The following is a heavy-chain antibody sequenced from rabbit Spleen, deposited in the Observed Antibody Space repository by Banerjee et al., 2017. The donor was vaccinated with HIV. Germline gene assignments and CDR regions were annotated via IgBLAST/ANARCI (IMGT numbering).Heavy chain of an antibody. V-gene: IGHV1S40*01. CDR3: ARDTATSFSSYGMDL. D-gene: IGHD7-1*01. Sequence: QSLEESGGDLVKPGASLTLTCKASGFDFSSRDYMCWVRQAPGKGLEWISCIVGSSSGFTYSATWAKGRFTCSKTSSTTVTLQMTSLTVADTASYFCARDTATSFSSYGMDLWGPGTLVPVS. CDR2: IVGSSSGFT. J-gene: IGHJ6*01. CDR1: GFDFSSRDY.